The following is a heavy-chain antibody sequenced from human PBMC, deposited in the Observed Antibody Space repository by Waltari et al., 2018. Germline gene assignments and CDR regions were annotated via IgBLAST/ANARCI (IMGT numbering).Heavy chain of an antibody. D-gene: IGHD2-15*01. V-gene: IGHV4-34*01. CDR3: AILGYCSGGSCYHTDY. CDR2: INHSGST. J-gene: IGHJ4*02. CDR1: GGSFSGYY. Sequence: QVQLQQWGAGLLKPSETLSLTCAVYGGSFSGYYWSWIRQPPGKGLEWIGEINHSGSTNSNPSLKGRVTISVDTSKNQFSLKLSSVTAADTAVYYCAILGYCSGGSCYHTDYWGQGTLVTVSS.